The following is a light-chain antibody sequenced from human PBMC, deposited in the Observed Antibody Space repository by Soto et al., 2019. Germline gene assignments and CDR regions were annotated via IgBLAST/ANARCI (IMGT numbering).Light chain of an antibody. CDR3: SSFTSGSTLVA. J-gene: IGLJ2*01. V-gene: IGLV2-14*01. CDR1: SGDVGGYNY. Sequence: QSALTQPASVSGSPGQSSTSSCTGTSGDVGGYNYVSWYQQYPDKAPKLLIFEVTNRPSGVSSRFSGSKSGNTASLTISGLQAEDEADYYCSSFTSGSTLVAFGGGTKVTVL. CDR2: EVT.